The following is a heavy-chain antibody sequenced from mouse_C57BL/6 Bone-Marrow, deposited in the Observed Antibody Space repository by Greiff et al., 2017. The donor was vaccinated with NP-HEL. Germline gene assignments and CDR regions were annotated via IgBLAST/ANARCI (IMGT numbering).Heavy chain of an antibody. CDR1: GYTFTSYW. V-gene: IGHV1-55*01. CDR3: AREGSFYYYGSSFFDY. J-gene: IGHJ2*01. D-gene: IGHD1-1*01. CDR2: IYPGSGST. Sequence: QVQLQQPGAELVKPGASVKMSCKASGYTFTSYWITWVKQRPGQGLEWIGDIYPGSGSTNYNEKFKSKATLTVDTSSSTAYMQLSSLTSEDSAVYYCAREGSFYYYGSSFFDYWGPGTTLTVSS.